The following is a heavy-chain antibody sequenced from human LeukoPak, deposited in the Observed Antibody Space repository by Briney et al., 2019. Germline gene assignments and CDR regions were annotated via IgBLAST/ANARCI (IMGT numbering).Heavy chain of an antibody. CDR1: GGSFSGYY. CDR2: INHSGST. Sequence: PSETLSLTCAVYGGSFSGYYWSWIRQPPGKGLEWIGEINHSGSTNYNPSLKSRVIISVDTSKNQFSLKLSSVTAADTAVYYCARGREVAARPGFDYWGQGTLVTVSS. V-gene: IGHV4-34*01. J-gene: IGHJ4*02. D-gene: IGHD6-6*01. CDR3: ARGREVAARPGFDY.